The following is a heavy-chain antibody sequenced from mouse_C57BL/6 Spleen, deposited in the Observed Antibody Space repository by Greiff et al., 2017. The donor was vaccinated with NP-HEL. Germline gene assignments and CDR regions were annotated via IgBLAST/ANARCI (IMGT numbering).Heavy chain of an antibody. D-gene: IGHD1-1*01. V-gene: IGHV1-82*01. J-gene: IGHJ3*01. CDR2: IYPGDGDT. CDR1: GYAFSSSW. CDR3: ASENYYGSSGAY. Sequence: VKVVESGPELVKPGASVKISCKASGYAFSSSWMNWVKQRPGKGLEWIGRIYPGDGDTNYNGKFKGKATLTADKSSSTAYMQLSSLTSEDSAVYFCASENYYGSSGAYWGQGTLVTVSA.